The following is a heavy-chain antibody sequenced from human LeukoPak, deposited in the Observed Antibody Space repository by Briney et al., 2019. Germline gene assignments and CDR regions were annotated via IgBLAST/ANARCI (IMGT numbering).Heavy chain of an antibody. Sequence: PSETLSLTCTVSGASITSGYYYWSWIRQPAGKGLEWIGRISTSGSTNYNPSLRSRVTISVDTSKNQFSLKLSSVTAADTAVYYCARDPPGKDYDSSSYDFWGQGTLVTVSS. J-gene: IGHJ4*02. CDR2: ISTSGST. D-gene: IGHD3-22*01. CDR1: GASITSGYYY. V-gene: IGHV4-61*02. CDR3: ARDPPGKDYDSSSYDF.